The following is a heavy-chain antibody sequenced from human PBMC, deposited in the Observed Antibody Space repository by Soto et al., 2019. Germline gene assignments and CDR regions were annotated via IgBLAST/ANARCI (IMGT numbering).Heavy chain of an antibody. J-gene: IGHJ4*02. V-gene: IGHV3-33*01. CDR2: IWYDGSNK. CDR3: ARDENYYFDY. CDR1: GFTFSSYG. Sequence: QVQLVESGGGVVQPGRSLRLSCAASGFTFSSYGMHWVRQAPGKGLEWVAVIWYDGSNKYYADSVKGRFTISRDNSKNTLYLQMSSLRAEDTAVYYCARDENYYFDYWGQGTLVTVSS.